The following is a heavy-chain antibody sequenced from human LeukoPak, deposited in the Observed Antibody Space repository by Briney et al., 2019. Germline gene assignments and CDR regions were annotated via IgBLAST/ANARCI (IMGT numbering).Heavy chain of an antibody. Sequence: PSETLSLTCAVYGGSFSGYYWSWIRQPPGKGLEWIGEINHSGSTNYNPSLKSRVTISVDASKNQFSLKLSSVTAADTAVYYCARGPGSSSGRLDYWGQGTLVTVSS. CDR3: ARGPGSSSGRLDY. D-gene: IGHD3-10*01. CDR1: GGSFSGYY. V-gene: IGHV4-34*01. J-gene: IGHJ4*02. CDR2: INHSGST.